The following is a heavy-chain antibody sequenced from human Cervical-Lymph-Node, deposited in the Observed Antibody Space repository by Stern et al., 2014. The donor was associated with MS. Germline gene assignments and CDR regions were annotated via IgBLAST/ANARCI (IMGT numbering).Heavy chain of an antibody. CDR2: INHSGKT. CDR3: ARERKVERSARVFVSFDV. CDR1: GASFTDNY. Sequence: QVQLQQWGAGLLRPSETLSLTCAVHGASFTDNYWSWIRQTPGKGLEWIGEINHSGKTHHTPSLMSRVTLSVDTSKNQFSLKLNSVTAADTAVYYCARERKVERSARVFVSFDVWGQGTLLTVSS. V-gene: IGHV4-34*01. J-gene: IGHJ3*01. D-gene: IGHD1-1*01.